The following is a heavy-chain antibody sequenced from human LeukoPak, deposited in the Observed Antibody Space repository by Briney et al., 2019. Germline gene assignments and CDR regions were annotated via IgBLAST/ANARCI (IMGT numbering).Heavy chain of an antibody. CDR3: ARVVGYYGSGTYYFDY. V-gene: IGHV3-48*03. J-gene: IGHJ4*02. D-gene: IGHD3-10*01. Sequence: GGSLRLSCAASGFTFTNYEMNGVRQAPGKGLEWISFISASGGTIYADSVKGRFTVSRDNAKNSLYLQMNILTAEDTAVYYCARVVGYYGSGTYYFDYWGQGTLVTVSS. CDR2: ISASGGTI. CDR1: GFTFTNYE.